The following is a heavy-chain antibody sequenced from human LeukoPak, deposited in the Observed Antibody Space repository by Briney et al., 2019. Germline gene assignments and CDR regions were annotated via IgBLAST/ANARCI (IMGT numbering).Heavy chain of an antibody. Sequence: SVKVSCKASGGTFSSYAISWVRQAPGQGLEWMGRIIPILGIANYAQKFRGRVTITADKSTSTAYMELSSLRSEDTAVYYRAVLYDILTGYITDTPWSQGTLVTVSS. CDR3: AVLYDILTGYITDTP. D-gene: IGHD3-9*01. CDR2: IIPILGIA. J-gene: IGHJ5*02. V-gene: IGHV1-69*04. CDR1: GGTFSSYA.